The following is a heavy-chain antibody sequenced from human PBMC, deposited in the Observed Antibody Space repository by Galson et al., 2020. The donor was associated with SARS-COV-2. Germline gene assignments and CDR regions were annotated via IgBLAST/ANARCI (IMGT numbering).Heavy chain of an antibody. Sequence: GESLKISCAVSGLSFNDVWIKWVRQGPGKGLEWVGRVRGKSDGETTDYAAPVKGRFTISRDDSNDTVYLQMNTLKSDDTAVYYCATAGPIVGPIGSSVHYYYYFGMHVWGQGTTVTVSS. CDR2: VRGKSDGETT. J-gene: IGHJ6*02. D-gene: IGHD1-26*01. CDR1: GLSFNDVW. CDR3: ATAGPIVGPIGSSVHYYYYFGMHV. V-gene: IGHV3-15*05.